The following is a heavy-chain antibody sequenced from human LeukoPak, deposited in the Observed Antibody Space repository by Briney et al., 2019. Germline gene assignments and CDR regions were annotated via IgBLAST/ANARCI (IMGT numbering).Heavy chain of an antibody. CDR2: ISGSGGST. V-gene: IGHV3-23*01. CDR1: GFTFSSYA. D-gene: IGHD3-10*01. Sequence: GGSLRLSCAASGFTFSSYAMSWVRQAPGKGLEWDSAISGSGGSTYYADSVKGRFTISRDNSKNTLYLQMNSLRAEDTAVYYCTTALGSRFDYWGQGTLVTVSS. J-gene: IGHJ4*02. CDR3: TTALGSRFDY.